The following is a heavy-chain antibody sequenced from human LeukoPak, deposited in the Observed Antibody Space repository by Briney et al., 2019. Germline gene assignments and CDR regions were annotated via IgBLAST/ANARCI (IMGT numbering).Heavy chain of an antibody. CDR2: ISAYNGNT. V-gene: IGHV1-18*01. D-gene: IGHD6-13*01. CDR1: GYTFTSYG. CDR3: ARDWSYSSSWYEDYYYGMDV. J-gene: IGHJ6*02. Sequence: ASVKVSCKASGYTFTSYGISWVRPAPGQGLEWMGWISAYNGNTNYAQKLQGRVTMTTDTSTSTAYMELRSLRSDDTAVYYCARDWSYSSSWYEDYYYGMDVWGQGTTVTVSS.